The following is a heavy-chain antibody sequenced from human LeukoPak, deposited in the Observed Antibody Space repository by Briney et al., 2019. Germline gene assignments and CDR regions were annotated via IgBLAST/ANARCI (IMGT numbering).Heavy chain of an antibody. Sequence: SETLSLTCAVYGGSFSGYYWSWIRQPPGKGLEWIGEINHSGSTNYNPSLKSRVTISVDTSKNQFSLKLSPVTAADTAVYYCARMVVVRWFDPWGQGTLVTVSS. V-gene: IGHV4-34*01. CDR2: INHSGST. CDR3: ARMVVVRWFDP. D-gene: IGHD3-10*01. CDR1: GGSFSGYY. J-gene: IGHJ5*02.